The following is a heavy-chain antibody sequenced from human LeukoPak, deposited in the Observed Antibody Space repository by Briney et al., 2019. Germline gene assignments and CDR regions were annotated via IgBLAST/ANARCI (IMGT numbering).Heavy chain of an antibody. CDR1: GFTFSSYA. Sequence: QPGRSLRLSCAASGFTFSSYAMHWVRQAPGKGLEWVAVISYDGSNKYYADSVKGRFTISRDNSKNTLYLQMNSPRAEDTAVYYCARSTMVRGVIFDYWGQGTLVTVSS. D-gene: IGHD3-10*01. CDR3: ARSTMVRGVIFDY. CDR2: ISYDGSNK. V-gene: IGHV3-30*04. J-gene: IGHJ4*02.